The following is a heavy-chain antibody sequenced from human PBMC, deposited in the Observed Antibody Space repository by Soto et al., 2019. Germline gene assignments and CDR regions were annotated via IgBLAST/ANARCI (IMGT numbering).Heavy chain of an antibody. CDR2: ISYDGSNK. Sequence: PGGSLRLSCAASGFTFNSYVFHWVRQAPGKGLEWVALISYDGSNKYYADSVKGRFTISRDNSKNTLYLEMSSLGTEDTAVYYCVRDWFRRDYGEKRPFDYWGQGTLVTVSS. J-gene: IGHJ4*02. CDR1: GFTFNSYV. CDR3: VRDWFRRDYGEKRPFDY. D-gene: IGHD4-17*01. V-gene: IGHV3-30-3*01.